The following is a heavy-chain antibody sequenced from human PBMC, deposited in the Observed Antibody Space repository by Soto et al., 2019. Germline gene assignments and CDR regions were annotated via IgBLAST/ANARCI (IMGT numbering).Heavy chain of an antibody. J-gene: IGHJ4*02. CDR3: AKSIYDFWSGPLDY. CDR2: ISGSGGST. V-gene: IGHV3-23*01. CDR1: GFTFSSYA. D-gene: IGHD3-3*01. Sequence: LRLSCAASGFTFSSYAMSWVRQAPGKGLEWVSAISGSGGSTYYADSVKGRFTISRDNSKNTLYLQMNSLRAEDTAVYSCAKSIYDFWSGPLDYWGQGTLVTVSS.